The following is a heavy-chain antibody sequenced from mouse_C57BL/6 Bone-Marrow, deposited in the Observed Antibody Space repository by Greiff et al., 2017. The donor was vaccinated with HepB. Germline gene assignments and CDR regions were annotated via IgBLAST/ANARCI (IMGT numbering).Heavy chain of an antibody. D-gene: IGHD2-12*01. V-gene: IGHV1-59*01. CDR3: ARRRYDAWFAY. Sequence: QVQLQQPGAELVRPGTSVKLSCKASGYTFTSYWMHWVKQRPGQGLEWIGVIDPSDSYTNYNQKFKGKATLTVDTSSSTAYMHLSSLTSEDSAVYYCARRRYDAWFAYWGQGTLVTVSA. CDR2: IDPSDSYT. CDR1: GYTFTSYW. J-gene: IGHJ3*01.